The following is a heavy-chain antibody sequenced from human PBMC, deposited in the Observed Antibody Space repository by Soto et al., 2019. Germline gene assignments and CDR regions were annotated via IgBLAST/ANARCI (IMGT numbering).Heavy chain of an antibody. V-gene: IGHV3-30-3*01. CDR2: ISYDGSNK. CDR1: GSTFSNYI. D-gene: IGHD2-15*01. Sequence: QLQLVESGGGVVQPGTSLRLSCTASGSTFSNYIMHWVRQAPGKGLDWVAFISYDGSNKDYADSVEGRFTISRDNSKSNLYLQLSSLRPEDTAVYYCAGGDNYYALGVWGQGTTVTVSS. CDR3: AGGDNYYALGV. J-gene: IGHJ6*02.